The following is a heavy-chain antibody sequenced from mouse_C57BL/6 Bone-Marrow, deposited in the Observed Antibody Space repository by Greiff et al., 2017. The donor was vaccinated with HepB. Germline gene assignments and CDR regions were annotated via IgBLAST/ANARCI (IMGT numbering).Heavy chain of an antibody. CDR2: ISSGGSYT. V-gene: IGHV5-6*02. Sequence: VMLVESGGDLVKPGGSLKLSCAASGFTFSSYGMSWVRQTPDKRLEWVATISSGGSYTYYPDSVKGRFTISRDNAKNTLYLQMSSLKSEDTAMYYCARQGSAWFAYWGQGTLVTVSA. CDR3: ARQGSAWFAY. J-gene: IGHJ3*01. CDR1: GFTFSSYG.